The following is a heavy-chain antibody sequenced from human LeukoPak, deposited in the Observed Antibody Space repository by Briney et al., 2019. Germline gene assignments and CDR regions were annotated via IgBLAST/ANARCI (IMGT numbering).Heavy chain of an antibody. CDR2: FNPAGGRT. Sequence: ASVKVSCKASANTFTDFYMHWVRQAPGQGLEWMGIFNPAGGRTSFAQKFQGRVTITRDTSTNTLYMELSSLRSEDTAVYYCARDKRGVFDYWGQGTLVTVSS. CDR3: ARDKRGVFDY. J-gene: IGHJ4*02. V-gene: IGHV1-46*01. CDR1: ANTFTDFY. D-gene: IGHD2-8*01.